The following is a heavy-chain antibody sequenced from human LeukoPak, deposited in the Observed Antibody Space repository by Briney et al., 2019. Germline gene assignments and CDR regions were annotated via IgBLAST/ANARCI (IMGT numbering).Heavy chain of an antibody. J-gene: IGHJ4*02. CDR2: ISGSGGST. Sequence: GVLRLSCAASGFTFSSYAMSWVRQAPGKGLEWVSAISGSGGSTYYADSVKGRFTISRDNSKNTLYLQMNSLRAEDTAVYYCAKDPRSYYYDSSGYYDYWGQGTLVTVSS. D-gene: IGHD3-22*01. CDR1: GFTFSSYA. V-gene: IGHV3-23*01. CDR3: AKDPRSYYYDSSGYYDY.